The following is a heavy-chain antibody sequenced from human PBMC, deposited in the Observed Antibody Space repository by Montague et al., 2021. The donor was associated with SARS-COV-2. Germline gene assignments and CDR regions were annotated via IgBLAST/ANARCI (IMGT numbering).Heavy chain of an antibody. CDR1: GGSFGDDH. J-gene: IGHJ4*02. CDR3: ARGHLSVSMIVVVFTSASYYFDY. D-gene: IGHD3-22*01. Sequence: SETLSLTCAVYGGSFGDDHWSWIRQPPGKGLEWIGDIKQSGSTNXNPSLKSRGTISVDTSKNQFSLKLTSVTAADTAVYFCARGHLSVSMIVVVFTSASYYFDYWAREPRSPSPQ. CDR2: IKQSGST. V-gene: IGHV4-34*01.